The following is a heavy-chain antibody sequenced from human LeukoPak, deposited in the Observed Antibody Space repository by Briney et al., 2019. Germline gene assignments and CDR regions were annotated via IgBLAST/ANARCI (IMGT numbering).Heavy chain of an antibody. CDR1: GGSFSGYY. J-gene: IGHJ3*01. D-gene: IGHD2/OR15-2a*01. V-gene: IGHV4-34*01. Sequence: PSETLSLTCAVYGGSFSGYYWSWIRQPPGKGLEWIGEINHSGSTNYNPSLKSRVTISFDTSKNQFSLRLTSVTAADTAVYYCTSGEYTQGSDVWGQGTMVTVTS. CDR2: INHSGST. CDR3: TSGEYTQGSDV.